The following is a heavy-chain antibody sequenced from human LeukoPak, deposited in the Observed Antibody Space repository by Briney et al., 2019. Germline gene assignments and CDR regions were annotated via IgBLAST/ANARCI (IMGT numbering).Heavy chain of an antibody. CDR2: IKKTGSET. J-gene: IGHJ6*02. Sequence: GSLRLSCAASGFTFSHFWMSWVRQAPGKGLEWVAYIKKTGSETYYVDSVKGRFTITRDNTRNSLYLQMNSLRAEDTAVYYCARVGDYYGMDVWGQGTTVTVSS. V-gene: IGHV3-7*01. CDR3: ARVGDYYGMDV. CDR1: GFTFSHFW.